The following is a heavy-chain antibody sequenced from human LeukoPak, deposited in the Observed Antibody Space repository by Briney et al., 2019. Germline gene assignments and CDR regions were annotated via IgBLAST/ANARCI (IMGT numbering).Heavy chain of an antibody. Sequence: SETLSLTCTVSGGSISSYYWSWMRQPPGKGLEWIGYIYYSGSTNYNPSLKSRVTISVDTSKNQFSLKLSSVTAADTAVDYCARVGYYDSSGYYPNWFDPWGQGTLVTVSS. CDR2: IYYSGST. CDR1: GGSISSYY. D-gene: IGHD3-22*01. V-gene: IGHV4-59*01. J-gene: IGHJ5*02. CDR3: ARVGYYDSSGYYPNWFDP.